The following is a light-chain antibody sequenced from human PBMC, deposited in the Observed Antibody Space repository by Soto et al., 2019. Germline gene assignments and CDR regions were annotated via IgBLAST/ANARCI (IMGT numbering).Light chain of an antibody. CDR2: DAS. CDR1: QRVGSNY. J-gene: IGKJ1*01. CDR3: QQYGSRTWT. Sequence: ELVLTQSPVTLSLSPGERATLSCRTSQRVGSNYLAWYQQKRGQSPRLLIYDASSRATDIPDRFSGSGSGTDFTLTITKVEPEDFAVYYCQQYGSRTWTFGQGTKLEMK. V-gene: IGKV3-20*01.